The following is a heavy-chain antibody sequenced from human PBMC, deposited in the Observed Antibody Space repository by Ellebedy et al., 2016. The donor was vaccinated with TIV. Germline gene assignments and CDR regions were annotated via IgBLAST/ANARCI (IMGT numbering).Heavy chain of an antibody. J-gene: IGHJ4*02. V-gene: IGHV4-39*07. CDR2: ISYSRNT. CDR1: GGSIISSLYY. CDR3: AILKLGGLGSLDY. Sequence: SETLSLTXTVSGGSIISSLYYWVWIRQPPGKGLEWIGSISYSRNTYHDPSLRSRLTISVDTTKNQFSLNLSSVTAADTAVYYCAILKLGGLGSLDYWGQGILVTVSS. D-gene: IGHD3-10*01.